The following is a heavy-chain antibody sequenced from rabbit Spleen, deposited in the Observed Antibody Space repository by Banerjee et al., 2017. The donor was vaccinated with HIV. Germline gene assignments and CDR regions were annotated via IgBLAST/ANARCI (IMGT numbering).Heavy chain of an antibody. CDR1: GFSFSSGYD. J-gene: IGHJ6*01. Sequence: EQLEESGGGLVKPEGSLTLTCKASGFSFSSGYDMCWVRQAPGKGLEWIACIYAGSSGSTYSASWAKGRFTISKTSSTTVTLQMTSLTAADTATYFCARDTGTSFSTYGMDLWGQGTLVTVS. CDR3: ARDTGTSFSTYGMDL. CDR2: IYAGSSGST. D-gene: IGHD8-1*01. V-gene: IGHV1S45*01.